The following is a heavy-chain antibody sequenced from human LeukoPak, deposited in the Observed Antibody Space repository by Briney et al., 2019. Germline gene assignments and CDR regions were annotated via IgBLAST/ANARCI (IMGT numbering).Heavy chain of an antibody. Sequence: PGGSLTLSCAASGLSFSSFAMSWVRQGPARGLEWVSGISGNGETFYADSVEGGFTLSSDSSRNTVYFQLNNLRVEDTAIYYCAKASWVSSTDAVRWGQGTLVTVSS. V-gene: IGHV3-23*01. CDR3: AKASWVSSTDAVR. D-gene: IGHD3-16*01. J-gene: IGHJ4*02. CDR1: GLSFSSFA. CDR2: ISGNGET.